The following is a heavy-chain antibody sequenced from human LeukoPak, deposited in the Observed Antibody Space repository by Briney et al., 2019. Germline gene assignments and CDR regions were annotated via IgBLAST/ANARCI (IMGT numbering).Heavy chain of an antibody. CDR1: GFTFSNYE. Sequence: GSLTLSCAASGFTFSNYEMNWFRQAPGNGLKWGSYISSSGNTIYYGDSVKGRFTISRDNAKNSLYLQMNSLRAEDTGVYYCARAALSGWIDYWGEGTLVTVPS. CDR2: ISSSGNTI. J-gene: IGHJ4*02. D-gene: IGHD6-19*01. V-gene: IGHV3-48*03. CDR3: ARAALSGWIDY.